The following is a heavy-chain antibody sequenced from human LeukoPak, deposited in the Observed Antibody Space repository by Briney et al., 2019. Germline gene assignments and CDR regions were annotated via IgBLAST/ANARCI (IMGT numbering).Heavy chain of an antibody. CDR2: VYYSGST. D-gene: IGHD3-22*01. J-gene: IGHJ4*02. Sequence: PSETLSLTCSVSGGSISTYYWGWIRQPPGKGLEWIGSVYYSGSTNYSPSLKSRLSISVDTSSNQFSLRLSSVTAADTAVYYCARRGHFFVSVGYYYFDYWDQGTLVTVSS. CDR3: ARRGHFFVSVGYYYFDY. V-gene: IGHV4-59*01. CDR1: GGSISTYY.